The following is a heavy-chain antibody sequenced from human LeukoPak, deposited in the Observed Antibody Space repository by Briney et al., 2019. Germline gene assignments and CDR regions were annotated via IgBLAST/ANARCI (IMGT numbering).Heavy chain of an antibody. V-gene: IGHV3-66*01. CDR3: AREEIVTTVTTGPGHYFDY. CDR2: IYSGGST. J-gene: IGHJ4*02. D-gene: IGHD4-17*01. Sequence: GGSLRLSCAASGFTVRSNYMSWVRQAPGKGLEWVSVIYSGGSTYYADSVKGRFTISRDNSKNTLYLQMNSLRAEDTAVYYCAREEIVTTVTTGPGHYFDYWGQGTLVTVSS. CDR1: GFTVRSNY.